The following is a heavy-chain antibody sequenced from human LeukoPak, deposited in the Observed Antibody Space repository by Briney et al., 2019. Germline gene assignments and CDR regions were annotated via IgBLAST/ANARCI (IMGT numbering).Heavy chain of an antibody. Sequence: SETLSLTCTVSGGSFISSSYYWGWIRQPPGKGLEWIGSMYYSGSTYYNASLRSRVTISVDTSKNQFSLKLSSVTAADTAVYYCARHFDRDGYKSNAFDIWGQGTMVTVSS. CDR3: ARHFDRDGYKSNAFDI. V-gene: IGHV4-39*01. J-gene: IGHJ3*02. D-gene: IGHD5-24*01. CDR1: GGSFISSSYY. CDR2: MYYSGST.